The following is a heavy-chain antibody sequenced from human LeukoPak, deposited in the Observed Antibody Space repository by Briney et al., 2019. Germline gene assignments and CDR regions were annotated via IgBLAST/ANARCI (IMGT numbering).Heavy chain of an antibody. Sequence: ASVKVSCKASGYIFTAYYMYWVRQAPGQGLEWVGWINPNTGGTNYAQKFQGRVTMTTDTSTSTAYMELRSLRSDDTAVYYCASRSYYDSQVYWGQGTLVTVSS. J-gene: IGHJ4*02. D-gene: IGHD3-22*01. CDR1: GYIFTAYY. CDR2: INPNTGGT. CDR3: ASRSYYDSQVY. V-gene: IGHV1-2*02.